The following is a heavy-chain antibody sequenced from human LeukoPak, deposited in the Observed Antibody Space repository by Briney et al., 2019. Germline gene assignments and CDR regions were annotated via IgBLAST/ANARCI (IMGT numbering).Heavy chain of an antibody. V-gene: IGHV7-4-1*02. CDR3: AREGDAYDFWSGYSTWCDP. CDR1: GYTFTSYA. CDR2: INTNTGNP. D-gene: IGHD3-3*01. J-gene: IGHJ5*02. Sequence: ASVKVSCKASGYTFTSYAMNWVRQAPGQGLEWMGWINTNTGNPTYAQNFTGRVVLSLDTSVSTAYLQLSSLKAEDTAVYYCAREGDAYDFWSGYSTWCDPWGQGTLVTVSS.